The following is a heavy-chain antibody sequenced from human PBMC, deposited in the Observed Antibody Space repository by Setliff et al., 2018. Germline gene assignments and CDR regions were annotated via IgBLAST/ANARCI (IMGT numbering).Heavy chain of an antibody. Sequence: WIRQPPGKGLEWIGYIYYSGSTYYNPSLKSRVTISVDTSKNQFSLKLSSVTAADTALYYCTVYNTGSSKDHYWGQGTPVTVSS. CDR2: IYYSGST. D-gene: IGHD2-8*02. V-gene: IGHV4-30-4*08. J-gene: IGHJ4*02. CDR3: TVYNTGSSKDHY.